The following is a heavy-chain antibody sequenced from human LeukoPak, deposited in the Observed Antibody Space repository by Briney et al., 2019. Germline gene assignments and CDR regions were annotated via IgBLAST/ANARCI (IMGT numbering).Heavy chain of an antibody. V-gene: IGHV3-48*03. CDR1: GFTFSSYE. CDR3: AELGITMIGGV. Sequence: PGGSLRLSCAASGFTFSSYEMNRVRQAPGKALEWVSYISSSGSTIYYADSVKGRFTISRDNAKNSLYLQMNSLRAEDTAVYYCAELGITMIGGVWGKGTTVTISS. D-gene: IGHD3-10*02. J-gene: IGHJ6*04. CDR2: ISSSGSTI.